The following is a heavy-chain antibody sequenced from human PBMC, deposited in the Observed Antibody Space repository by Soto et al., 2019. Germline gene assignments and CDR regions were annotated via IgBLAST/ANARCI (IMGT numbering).Heavy chain of an antibody. J-gene: IGHJ3*02. CDR1: GGSMSSSNW. Sequence: PSETLSLTCTVSGGSMSSSNWWNWVRRPPGKGLEWIGEVHHSGRTNYNPSLKSRVTISVDKSKNHFSLKLSSVTAADTAVYYCARRYSSAFDIWGQGTMVTVSS. D-gene: IGHD6-13*01. V-gene: IGHV4-4*02. CDR3: ARRYSSAFDI. CDR2: VHHSGRT.